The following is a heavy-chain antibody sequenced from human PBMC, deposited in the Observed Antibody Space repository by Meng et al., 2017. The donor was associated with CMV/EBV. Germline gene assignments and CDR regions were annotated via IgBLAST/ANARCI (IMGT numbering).Heavy chain of an antibody. CDR3: ARDRSPRPYYFDY. Sequence: SETLSLTCAVYGGSFSGYYWSWIRQPPGKGLEWIGEINHSGSTNYNPSLKSQVTISVDTSKNQFSLKLSSVTAADTAVYYCARDRSPRPYYFDYWGQGTLVTVSS. CDR2: INHSGST. V-gene: IGHV4-34*01. CDR1: GGSFSGYY. J-gene: IGHJ4*02. D-gene: IGHD6-6*01.